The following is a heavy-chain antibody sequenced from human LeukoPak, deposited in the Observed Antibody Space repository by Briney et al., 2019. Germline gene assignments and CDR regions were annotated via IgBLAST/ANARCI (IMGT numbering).Heavy chain of an antibody. J-gene: IGHJ5*02. CDR2: IYYSGST. CDR3: ARDGDSGSSAWFDP. Sequence: SETLSLTCTVSGGSISSYYWSWIRQPPGKGLEWIGYIYYSGSTNYNPSLKSRVTISVDTSKNQFSLKLSSVTAADTAVYYCARDGDSGSSAWFDPWGQGTLVTVSS. V-gene: IGHV4-59*08. D-gene: IGHD1-26*01. CDR1: GGSISSYY.